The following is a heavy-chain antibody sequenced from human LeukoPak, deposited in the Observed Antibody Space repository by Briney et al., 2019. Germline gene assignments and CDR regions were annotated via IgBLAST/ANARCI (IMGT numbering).Heavy chain of an antibody. CDR1: GGSISSGGYY. V-gene: IGHV4-31*03. Sequence: SQTLSLTCTVSGGSISSGGYYWSWIRQHPGKGLEWIGYISYSGSTDYNPSLNSRVSISVGTSKSQFSLKLSSVTAADTAVYYCARVRGYSYGELDYWGQGTLVTVSS. CDR2: ISYSGST. CDR3: ARVRGYSYGELDY. D-gene: IGHD5-18*01. J-gene: IGHJ4*02.